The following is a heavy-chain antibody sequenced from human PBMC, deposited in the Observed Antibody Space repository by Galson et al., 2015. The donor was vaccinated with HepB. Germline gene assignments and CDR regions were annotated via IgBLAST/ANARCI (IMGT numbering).Heavy chain of an antibody. J-gene: IGHJ4*02. CDR3: ARDRGEQWLPPGIDY. CDR2: ISSSSSTI. V-gene: IGHV3-48*01. D-gene: IGHD6-19*01. Sequence: SLRLSCAASGFTFSSYSMNWVRQAPGKGLEWVSYISSSSSTIYYADSVKGRFTISRDNAKNSLYLQMNSLRAEDTAVYYCARDRGEQWLPPGIDYWGQGTLVTVSP. CDR1: GFTFSSYS.